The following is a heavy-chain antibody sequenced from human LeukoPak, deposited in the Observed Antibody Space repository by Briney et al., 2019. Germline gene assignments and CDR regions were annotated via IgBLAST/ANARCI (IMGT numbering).Heavy chain of an antibody. CDR2: IIPIFGTA. Sequence: SVKVSCKASGGSFYNFAISWVRQAPGQGLEWMGRIIPIFGTANYAQKFQDRVTISTDESTSTAYMELSSLRSEDTAVYYCSWTRIIVVNEGPNWFDPWGQGTLVTVSS. J-gene: IGHJ5*02. D-gene: IGHD2/OR15-2a*01. CDR3: SWTRIIVVNEGPNWFDP. V-gene: IGHV1-69*05. CDR1: GGSFYNFA.